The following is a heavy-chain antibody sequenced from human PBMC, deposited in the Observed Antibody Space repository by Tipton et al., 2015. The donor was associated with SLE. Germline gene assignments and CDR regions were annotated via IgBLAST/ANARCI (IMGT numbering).Heavy chain of an antibody. Sequence: TLSLTCAVSGYSISSSYYWGWIRQPPGKGLEWIGSIYYSGSTYYNPSLKSRVTISIDTSKNQFSLKLSSVTAADTAVYYCARHGIGASGLGGYWGQGTLVTVSS. J-gene: IGHJ4*02. CDR2: IYYSGST. D-gene: IGHD3-16*01. CDR1: GYSISSSYY. V-gene: IGHV4-38-2*01. CDR3: ARHGIGASGLGGY.